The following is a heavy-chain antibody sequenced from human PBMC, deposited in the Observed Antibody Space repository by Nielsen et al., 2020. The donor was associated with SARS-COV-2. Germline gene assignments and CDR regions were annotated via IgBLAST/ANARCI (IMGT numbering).Heavy chain of an antibody. J-gene: IGHJ4*02. D-gene: IGHD3-9*01. CDR1: GFTFSDYY. CDR2: ISSSSSYT. V-gene: IGHV3-11*05. Sequence: GESLKISCAASGFTFSDYYMSWIRQAPGKGLEWVSYISSSSSYTNYADSVKGRFTISRDNAKNSLYLQMNSLRAEDTALYHCARGGDILTGYSDYWGQGTLVTVSS. CDR3: ARGGDILTGYSDY.